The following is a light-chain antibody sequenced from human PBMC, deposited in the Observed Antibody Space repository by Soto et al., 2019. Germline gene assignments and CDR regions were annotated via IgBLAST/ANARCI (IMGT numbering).Light chain of an antibody. CDR1: TSNAAINS. CDR2: DND. Sequence: QSVLTQPPSVSAAPGQPVTISCSGSTSNAAINSVSWYQQLPGTSPKLLIYDNDKRPSGIPDRFSGSKSGTSATLGITGLQTGDEAEYYCGTRDDSRTGFVFGTGTKVTVL. J-gene: IGLJ1*01. CDR3: GTRDDSRTGFV. V-gene: IGLV1-51*01.